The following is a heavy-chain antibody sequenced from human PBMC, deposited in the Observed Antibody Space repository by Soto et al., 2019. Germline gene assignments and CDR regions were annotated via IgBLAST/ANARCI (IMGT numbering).Heavy chain of an antibody. J-gene: IGHJ4*02. V-gene: IGHV3-30-3*01. CDR1: GFTFSSYA. Sequence: QVQLVESGGGVVQPGRSLRLSCAASGFTFSSYAMHWVRQAPGKGLEWVAVISYDGSNKYYADSVKGRFTISRDNSKNTLYLQMNSLRAEDTAVYYCAREGSSGPVDYWGQGTLVTVSS. D-gene: IGHD3-22*01. CDR3: AREGSSGPVDY. CDR2: ISYDGSNK.